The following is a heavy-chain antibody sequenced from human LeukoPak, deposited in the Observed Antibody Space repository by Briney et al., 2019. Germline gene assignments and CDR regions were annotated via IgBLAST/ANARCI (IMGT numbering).Heavy chain of an antibody. Sequence: ASVKVSCKASGYTFTSYGISWVRQAPGQGLEWMGWISAYNGNTNYAQKLQGRVTMTTDTSTSTAYMELRSLRSDDTAVYYCARVVGATSREGYFDYWGQGTLVTVSS. CDR1: GYTFTSYG. CDR3: ARVVGATSREGYFDY. CDR2: ISAYNGNT. V-gene: IGHV1-18*01. D-gene: IGHD1-26*01. J-gene: IGHJ4*02.